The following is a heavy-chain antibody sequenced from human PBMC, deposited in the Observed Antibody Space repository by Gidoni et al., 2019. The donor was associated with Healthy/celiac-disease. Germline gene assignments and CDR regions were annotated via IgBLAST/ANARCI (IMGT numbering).Heavy chain of an antibody. D-gene: IGHD2-2*01. J-gene: IGHJ6*02. CDR2: IRSKANSYAT. CDR3: TRPSGYCSSTSCYYYYGMDV. Sequence: LEWVGRIRSKANSYATAYAASVKGRFTISSDDSKNTAYLQMNSLKTEDTAVYYCTRPSGYCSSTSCYYYYGMDVWGQGTTVTVSS. V-gene: IGHV3-73*01.